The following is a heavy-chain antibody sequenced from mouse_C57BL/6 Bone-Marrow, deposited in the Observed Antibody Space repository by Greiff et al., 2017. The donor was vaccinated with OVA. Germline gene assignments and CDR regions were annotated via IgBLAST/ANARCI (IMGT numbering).Heavy chain of an antibody. J-gene: IGHJ2*01. D-gene: IGHD2-3*01. Sequence: QVQLQQSGAELVRPGSSVKLSCKASGYTFTSYWMDWVKQRPGQGLEWIGNIYPSDSETHYNQKFKDKATLTVDKSSSTAYMQLSSLTSEDSAVYYCARGGGWLLRYFDYWGQGTTLTVSS. CDR1: GYTFTSYW. CDR3: ARGGGWLLRYFDY. V-gene: IGHV1-61*01. CDR2: IYPSDSET.